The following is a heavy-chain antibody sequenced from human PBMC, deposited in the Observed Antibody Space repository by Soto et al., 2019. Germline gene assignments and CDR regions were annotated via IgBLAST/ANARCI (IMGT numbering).Heavy chain of an antibody. V-gene: IGHV5-10-1*01. Sequence: GESLKISCKGSGYSFTSYWISWVRQMPGKGLEWMGRIDPSDSYTNYSPSFQGHVTISADKSISTAYLQWSSLKASDTAMYYCARVVVAATGPYYYYGMDVWGQGTTVTAP. CDR2: IDPSDSYT. CDR3: ARVVVAATGPYYYYGMDV. J-gene: IGHJ6*02. D-gene: IGHD2-15*01. CDR1: GYSFTSYW.